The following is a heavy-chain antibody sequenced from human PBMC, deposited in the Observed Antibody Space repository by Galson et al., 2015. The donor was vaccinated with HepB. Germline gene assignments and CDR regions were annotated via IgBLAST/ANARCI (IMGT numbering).Heavy chain of an antibody. J-gene: IGHJ4*02. D-gene: IGHD4/OR15-4a*01. V-gene: IGHV3-30*18. CDR2: VSSDGGTQ. CDR3: AKESEKPQYGAYFDF. Sequence: LSCAASGFTFNCCGMQWVRQAPGKGLEWVAVVSSDGGTQFYADSVKCRFTISRDNSKNTLYLQMNSLRVEDTAVYYCAKESEKPQYGAYFDFWGQGILVTVSS. CDR1: GFTFNCCG.